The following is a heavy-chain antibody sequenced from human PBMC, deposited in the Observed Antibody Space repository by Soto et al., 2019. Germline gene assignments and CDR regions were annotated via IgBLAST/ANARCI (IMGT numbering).Heavy chain of an antibody. J-gene: IGHJ5*02. D-gene: IGHD6-6*01. Sequence: ESGGGVVQPGRSLRLSCAASGFTFSSYGMHWVRQAPGKGLEWVAVISYDGSNKYYADSVKGRFTISRDNSKNTLYLQMNSLRAEDTAVYYCAKDVEEQLVSGWFDPWGQGTLVTVSS. CDR1: GFTFSSYG. CDR3: AKDVEEQLVSGWFDP. V-gene: IGHV3-30*18. CDR2: ISYDGSNK.